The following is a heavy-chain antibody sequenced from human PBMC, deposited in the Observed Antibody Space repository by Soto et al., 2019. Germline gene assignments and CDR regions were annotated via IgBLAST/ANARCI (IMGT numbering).Heavy chain of an antibody. CDR2: ISSSSTSI. J-gene: IGHJ5*02. D-gene: IGHD3-16*01. Sequence: EVQLVESGGGLVKPGGSLRLSCAASGFIFSSHTMNWVRQAPGKGLERVSSISSSSTSIYYADSVKGRFTISRDKAKNSLFLQRNSLRADDTAVYYFAGGGSLYPWGQGTLVTVSS. CDR1: GFIFSSHT. CDR3: AGGGSLYP. V-gene: IGHV3-21*02.